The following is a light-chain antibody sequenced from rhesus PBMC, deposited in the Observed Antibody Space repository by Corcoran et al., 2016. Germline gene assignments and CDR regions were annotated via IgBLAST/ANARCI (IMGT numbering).Light chain of an antibody. CDR2: KAS. Sequence: DIQMTQSPSSLSASVGDTVTITCRASQSISSWLDWYQQKPGKAPKLLIYKASSLQSGVPSRFSGSGSGTDFTLTISRLQPEDFATYYCLHYSSSPRTFGQGTKVEIK. J-gene: IGKJ1*01. V-gene: IGKV1-22*01. CDR3: LHYSSSPRT. CDR1: QSISSW.